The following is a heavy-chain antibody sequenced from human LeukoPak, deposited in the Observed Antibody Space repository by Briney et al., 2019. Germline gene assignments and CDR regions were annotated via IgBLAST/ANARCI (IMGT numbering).Heavy chain of an antibody. Sequence: GGSLRLSCAASGFTFSSYAISWVRQAPGQGLEWMGGIIPIFGTANYAQKFQGRVTITADESTSTAYMELSSLRSEDTAVYYCARESRVVRVVDYWGQGTLVTVSS. V-gene: IGHV1-69*01. CDR1: GFTFSSYA. D-gene: IGHD2-21*01. CDR2: IIPIFGTA. CDR3: ARESRVVRVVDY. J-gene: IGHJ4*02.